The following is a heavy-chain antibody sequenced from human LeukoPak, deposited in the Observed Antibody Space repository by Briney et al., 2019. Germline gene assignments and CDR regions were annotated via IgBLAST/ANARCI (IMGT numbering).Heavy chain of an antibody. CDR1: GGSFSGYY. J-gene: IGHJ5*02. V-gene: IGHV4-34*01. Sequence: KPSETLSLTCAVYGGSFSGYYWSWIRQPPGKGLEWMGEINHSGSTNYNPSLKSRVTISVDTSKNQFSLKLSSVTAADTAVYYCARGKGVVISRGFDPWGQGTLVTVSS. CDR2: INHSGST. D-gene: IGHD3-3*01. CDR3: ARGKGVVISRGFDP.